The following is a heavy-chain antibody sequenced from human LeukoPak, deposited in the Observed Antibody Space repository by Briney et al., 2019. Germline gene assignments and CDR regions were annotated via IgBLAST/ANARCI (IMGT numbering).Heavy chain of an antibody. CDR2: IYSSGTA. V-gene: IGHV4-4*07. Sequence: SETLSLTCTVSGGSISGYFWTWIRQPAGKELEWIGRIYSSGTAYYNPSLESRVTISLDTFNNQFSLKVTSVTAADTAVHYCARGTEKTRISGYYSFDHWGRGLLVTVSS. D-gene: IGHD5-12*01. CDR1: GGSISGYF. CDR3: ARGTEKTRISGYYSFDH. J-gene: IGHJ4*02.